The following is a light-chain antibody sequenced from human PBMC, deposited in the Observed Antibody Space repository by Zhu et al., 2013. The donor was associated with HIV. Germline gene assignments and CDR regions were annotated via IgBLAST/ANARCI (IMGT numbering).Light chain of an antibody. V-gene: IGKV1-5*01. CDR3: QQYQTFMYT. J-gene: IGKJ2*01. CDR2: AAS. Sequence: QMTQSPSTLSASVGDRLTITCRASQSIGRWLAWYQQRPGKAPNLLIYAASTLQSGVPSRFSGSGSGTEFILTISSLQPDDFATYYCQQYQTFMYTFGQGTTLEIK. CDR1: QSIGRW.